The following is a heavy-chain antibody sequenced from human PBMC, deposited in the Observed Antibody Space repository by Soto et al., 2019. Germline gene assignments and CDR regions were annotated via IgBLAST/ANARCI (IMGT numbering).Heavy chain of an antibody. D-gene: IGHD3-3*01. CDR2: IWYDGSNK. Sequence: PGGSLRLSCAASGFTFSSYGMHWVRQAPGKGLEWVAVIWYDGSNKYYADSVKGRFTISRDNSKNTLYLQMNSLRAEDTAVYYCARDSYDFWSGYYQAESYYFDYWGQGTLVTVSS. CDR1: GFTFSSYG. V-gene: IGHV3-33*01. J-gene: IGHJ4*02. CDR3: ARDSYDFWSGYYQAESYYFDY.